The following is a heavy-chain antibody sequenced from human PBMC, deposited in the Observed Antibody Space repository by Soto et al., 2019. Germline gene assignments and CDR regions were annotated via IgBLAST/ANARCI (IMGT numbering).Heavy chain of an antibody. CDR2: IYYSGST. CDR3: AGQESFGVVEGWFNT. Sequence: SLTCTVSGGSISSYYWSWIRQPPGKGLEWIGYIYYSGSTNYNPSLKSRVTISVDTSKNQFSLKLSSVTAADTAVYYCAGQESFGVVEGWFNTWGQGTLVTVSS. V-gene: IGHV4-59*01. D-gene: IGHD3-3*01. J-gene: IGHJ5*02. CDR1: GGSISSYY.